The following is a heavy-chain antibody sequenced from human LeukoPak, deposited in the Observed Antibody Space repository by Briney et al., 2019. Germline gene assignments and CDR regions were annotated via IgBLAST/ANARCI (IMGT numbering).Heavy chain of an antibody. Sequence: ASVNVSCKASGYTFSNYGISWVRQAPGQGLEWMGWVNPYNGKTNYAQKFLGRVTMTTDTSTTTAYMDLSSLRSDDTALYYCARTIVTAPAGAFDIWGQGTMVTVSS. V-gene: IGHV1-18*01. CDR2: VNPYNGKT. CDR1: GYTFSNYG. J-gene: IGHJ3*02. CDR3: ARTIVTAPAGAFDI. D-gene: IGHD2-21*02.